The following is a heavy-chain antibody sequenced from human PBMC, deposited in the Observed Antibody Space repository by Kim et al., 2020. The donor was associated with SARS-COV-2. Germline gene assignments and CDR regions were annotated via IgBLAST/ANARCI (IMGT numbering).Heavy chain of an antibody. Sequence: GGSLRLSCAASGFTFSSYGMHWVRQAPGKGLEWVAVIWYDGSNKYYADSVKGRFTISRDNSKNTLYLQMNSLRAEDTAVYYCAKDALYYDILTGKGPSYYFDYWGQGTLVTVSS. J-gene: IGHJ4*02. CDR3: AKDALYYDILTGKGPSYYFDY. V-gene: IGHV3-33*06. CDR2: IWYDGSNK. D-gene: IGHD3-9*01. CDR1: GFTFSSYG.